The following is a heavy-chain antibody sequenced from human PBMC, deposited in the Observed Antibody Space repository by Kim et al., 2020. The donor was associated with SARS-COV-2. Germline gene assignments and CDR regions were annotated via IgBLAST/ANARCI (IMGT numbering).Heavy chain of an antibody. CDR2: GCT. V-gene: IGHV4-59*09. CDR3: AKGRGWFDP. Sequence: GCTNHNPSLKSRVTISVDTSKNQFSLKLSSVTVADTAVYYCAKGRGWFDPWGQGTLVTVSS. J-gene: IGHJ5*02.